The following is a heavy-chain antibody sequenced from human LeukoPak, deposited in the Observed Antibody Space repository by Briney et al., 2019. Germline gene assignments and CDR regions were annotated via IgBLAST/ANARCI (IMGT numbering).Heavy chain of an antibody. D-gene: IGHD3-10*01. CDR3: ARAYGSGSYYHIAIYYYYGMDV. Sequence: SVKVSCKASGGTFSSYAISWVRQAPGQGLEWMGGIIPIFGTANYAQKFQGRVTITADKSTSTAYTELSSLRSEDTAVYYCARAYGSGSYYHIAIYYYYGMDVRGKGTTVTVSS. V-gene: IGHV1-69*06. J-gene: IGHJ6*04. CDR2: IIPIFGTA. CDR1: GGTFSSYA.